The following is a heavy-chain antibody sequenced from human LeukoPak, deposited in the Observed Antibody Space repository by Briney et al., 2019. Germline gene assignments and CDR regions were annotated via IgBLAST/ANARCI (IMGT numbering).Heavy chain of an antibody. V-gene: IGHV4-59*11. CDR1: GGPISRQY. Sequence: SETLSLTCSVPGGPISRQYWSWIRQPPGRGLEWIGYVCYSGRPSYNRSLKSRIAISGDTSTNQRSLKLSSVTAADTAVYYCAREPGGARGYSYGYGYYYYMDVWGKGTTVTVSS. D-gene: IGHD5-18*01. CDR3: AREPGGARGYSYGYGYYYYMDV. J-gene: IGHJ6*03. CDR2: VCYSGRP.